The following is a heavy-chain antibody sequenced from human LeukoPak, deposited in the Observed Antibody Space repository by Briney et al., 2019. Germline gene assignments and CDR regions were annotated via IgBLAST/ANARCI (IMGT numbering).Heavy chain of an antibody. CDR1: GFTFDDYA. D-gene: IGHD2-21*02. J-gene: IGHJ4*02. CDR3: AREKSLVTASTN. V-gene: IGHV3-9*01. Sequence: GRSLRLSCAASGFTFDDYAMPWVRQAPGKGLEWVSGISWNSGSIGYADSVKGRFTISRDNAKNSLYLQMNSLRAEDTAVYYCAREKSLVTASTNWGQGTLVTVSS. CDR2: ISWNSGSI.